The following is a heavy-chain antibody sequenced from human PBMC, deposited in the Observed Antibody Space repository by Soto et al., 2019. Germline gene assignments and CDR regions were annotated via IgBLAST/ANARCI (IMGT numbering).Heavy chain of an antibody. CDR1: GFTFDDYA. CDR3: AKDIWRSSSCYPGGGFDP. J-gene: IGHJ5*02. D-gene: IGHD6-13*01. CDR2: MSWNSGSI. V-gene: IGHV3-9*01. Sequence: PGGSLRLSCAASGFTFDDYAMHWVRQAPGKGLEWVSGMSWNSGSIGYAASVKGRFTISRDNAKNSLYLQMNSLRAEDTALYYCAKDIWRSSSCYPGGGFDPWGQGTLVTVSS.